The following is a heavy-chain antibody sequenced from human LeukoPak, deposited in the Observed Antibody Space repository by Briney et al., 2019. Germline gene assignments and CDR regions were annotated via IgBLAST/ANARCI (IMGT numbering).Heavy chain of an antibody. Sequence: VASVKVSCKASGGTFSSYAISWVRQAPGQGLEWMGWIIPILGIANYAQKFQGRVTITADKSTSTAYMELGSLRSEDTAVYYCARNSGSYAYYFDYWGQGTLVTVSS. J-gene: IGHJ4*02. D-gene: IGHD1-26*01. CDR3: ARNSGSYAYYFDY. CDR2: IIPILGIA. CDR1: GGTFSSYA. V-gene: IGHV1-69*10.